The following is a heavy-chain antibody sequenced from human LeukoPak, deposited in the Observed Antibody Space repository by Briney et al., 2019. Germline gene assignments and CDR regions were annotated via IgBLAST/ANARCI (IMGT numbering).Heavy chain of an antibody. CDR3: ARGSEVTEYYYYYMDV. CDR1: GGSISSSSYY. Sequence: SETLSLTCTVSGGSISSSSYYWGWIRQPPGKRLEWIGSIYYSGSTYYNPSLKSRVTISVDTSKSQFSLKLSSMTAADTAVYYCARGSEVTEYYYYYMDVWGKGTTVTVSS. D-gene: IGHD2-21*02. V-gene: IGHV4-39*07. J-gene: IGHJ6*03. CDR2: IYYSGST.